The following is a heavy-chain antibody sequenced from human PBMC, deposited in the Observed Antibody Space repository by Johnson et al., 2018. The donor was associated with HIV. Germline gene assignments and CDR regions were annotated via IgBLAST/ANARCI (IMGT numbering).Heavy chain of an antibody. V-gene: IGHV3-9*01. CDR2: ISWNSGII. J-gene: IGHJ3*02. CDR3: ARKADAIDI. Sequence: VQLVESGGGLVQPGRSLRLSCAASGFTFDDYAMHWVRQAPGKGLEWVSGISWNSGIIGYADSVKGRFTITRDNAKNSLYLQMNSLKTEDTAVYYCARKADAIDIWGQGTMVTVSS. CDR1: GFTFDDYA.